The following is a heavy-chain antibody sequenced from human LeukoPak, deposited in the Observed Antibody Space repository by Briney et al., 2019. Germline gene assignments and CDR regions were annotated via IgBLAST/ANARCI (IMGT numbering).Heavy chain of an antibody. CDR3: AGGGFGEAYYYYYYMDV. D-gene: IGHD3-10*01. CDR2: IYSDNT. Sequence: GGSLRLSCTVSGFTVSSNSMSWVRQAPGKGLEWVSFIYSDNTHYSDSVKGRFTISRDNSKNTLYLQMNSLRAEDTAVYYCAGGGFGEAYYYYYYMDVWGKGTTVTVSS. J-gene: IGHJ6*03. V-gene: IGHV3-53*01. CDR1: GFTVSSNS.